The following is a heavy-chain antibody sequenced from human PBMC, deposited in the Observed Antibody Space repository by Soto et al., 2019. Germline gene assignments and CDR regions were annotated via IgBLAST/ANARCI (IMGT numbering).Heavy chain of an antibody. CDR1: GGSISSYY. Sequence: SETLSLTCTVSGGSISSYYWSWIRQPPGKGLEWIGYIYYSGSTNYNPSLKSRVTISVDTSKNQFSLKLSSVTAADTAVYYCAREIITFGGVIVSRYFDYWGQGTLVTVSS. V-gene: IGHV4-59*01. J-gene: IGHJ4*02. CDR2: IYYSGST. CDR3: AREIITFGGVIVSRYFDY. D-gene: IGHD3-16*02.